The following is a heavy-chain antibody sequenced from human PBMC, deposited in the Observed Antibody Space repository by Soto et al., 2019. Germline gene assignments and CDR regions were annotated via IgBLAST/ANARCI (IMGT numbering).Heavy chain of an antibody. D-gene: IGHD3-16*01. CDR1: GDSVTSNY. Sequence: QVQLLESGPGLVKPSEALSLTCSVSGDSVTSNYWSWIRQTPGKGLEWIGYVYNIGSTNYNPSLRSRVTIAADTSMNQISLRLRSVTAADTAVYYCARDGDYGGQQYWGQGTLGTVSS. J-gene: IGHJ4*02. CDR2: VYNIGST. CDR3: ARDGDYGGQQY. V-gene: IGHV4-59*02.